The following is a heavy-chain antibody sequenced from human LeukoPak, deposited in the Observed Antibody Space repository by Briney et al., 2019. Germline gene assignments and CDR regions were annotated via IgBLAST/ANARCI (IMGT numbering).Heavy chain of an antibody. Sequence: SETLSLTCAVYGGSFSGYYWSWIRQPPGKGLEWIGEINHSGSTNYNPSLKSRVTISVDTSKNQFSLKLSSVTAVDTAVYYCARVGGSSPGIDYWGQGTLVTVSS. CDR1: GGSFSGYY. V-gene: IGHV4-34*01. CDR3: ARVGGSSPGIDY. D-gene: IGHD2-15*01. J-gene: IGHJ4*02. CDR2: INHSGST.